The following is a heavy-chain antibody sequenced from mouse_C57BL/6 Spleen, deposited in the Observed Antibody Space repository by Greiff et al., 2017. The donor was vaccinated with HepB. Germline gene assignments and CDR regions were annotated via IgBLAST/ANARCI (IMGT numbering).Heavy chain of an antibody. V-gene: IGHV1-59*01. CDR2: IDPSDSYT. CDR3: ASDYGSRNY. CDR1: GYTFTSYW. J-gene: IGHJ2*01. D-gene: IGHD1-1*01. Sequence: QVQLQQPGAELVRPGTSVKLSCKASGYTFTSYWMHWVKQRPGQGLEWIGVIDPSDSYTNYNQKFKGKATLTVDTSSSTAYMQLSSLTSEDSAVYYCASDYGSRNYWGQGTTLTVSS.